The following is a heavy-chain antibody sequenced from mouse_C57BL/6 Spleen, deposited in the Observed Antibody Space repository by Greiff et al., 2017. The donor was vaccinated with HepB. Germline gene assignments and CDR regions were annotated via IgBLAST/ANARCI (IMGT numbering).Heavy chain of an antibody. CDR2: IYPGDGDT. Sequence: QVQLQQSGPELVKPGASVKISCKASGYAFSSSWMNWVKQRPGKGLEWIGRIYPGDGDTNYNGKFKGKATLTADKSSSTAYMQLSSLTSEDSAVYFCARSDYSNSREVFAYWGQGTLVTVSA. CDR1: GYAFSSSW. J-gene: IGHJ3*01. CDR3: ARSDYSNSREVFAY. V-gene: IGHV1-82*01. D-gene: IGHD2-5*01.